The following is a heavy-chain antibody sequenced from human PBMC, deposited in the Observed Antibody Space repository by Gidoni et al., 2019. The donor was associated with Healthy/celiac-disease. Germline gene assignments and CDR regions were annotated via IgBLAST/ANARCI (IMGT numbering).Heavy chain of an antibody. CDR1: GYTFTGYY. Sequence: QVQLVQSGAEVKTPGASVKVSCKASGYTFTGYYMHWVRQAPGQGLEWMGWINPTIGGTNYSQKFQGRVTMTRDTSISTAYMELSSLRSDDTAVYYCASGALWLVYATWFDPWGQGTLVTVSS. CDR2: INPTIGGT. CDR3: ASGALWLVYATWFDP. D-gene: IGHD2-8*01. V-gene: IGHV1-2*02. J-gene: IGHJ5*02.